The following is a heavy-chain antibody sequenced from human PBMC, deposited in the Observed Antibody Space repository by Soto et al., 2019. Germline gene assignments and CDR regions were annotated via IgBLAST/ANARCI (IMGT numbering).Heavy chain of an antibody. V-gene: IGHV4-59*08. D-gene: IGHD3-3*01. Sequence: SETLSLTCTVSGGSMNNYYWSWIRQPPGKGLEWIGYIYYTGDTNYNPSLMSRVTISVDTSKNHFALRLSSVTAADTAVYYCARAGGSITIFGVVNRWFDPWGQGTLVTVSS. CDR1: GGSMNNYY. J-gene: IGHJ5*02. CDR2: IYYTGDT. CDR3: ARAGGSITIFGVVNRWFDP.